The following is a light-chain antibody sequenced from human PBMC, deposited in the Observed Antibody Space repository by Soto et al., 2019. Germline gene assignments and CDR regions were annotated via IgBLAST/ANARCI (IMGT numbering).Light chain of an antibody. J-gene: IGKJ5*01. V-gene: IGKV3-20*01. Sequence: EIVLTQSPATLSLSPGERVSLSCGASQWVSSKNLAWYQQKPGQPPRLLIYSSSVRASGVPDRFRGSGSGTYFTLTITRLEPEDFAVYYWQQYGTWITFGQGTRLETK. CDR3: QQYGTWIT. CDR2: SSS. CDR1: QWVSSKN.